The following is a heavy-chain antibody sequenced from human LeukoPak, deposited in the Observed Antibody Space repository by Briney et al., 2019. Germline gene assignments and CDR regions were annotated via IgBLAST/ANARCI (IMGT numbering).Heavy chain of an antibody. CDR2: IDWDDDK. CDR3: ARIRTGTYFDY. CDR1: GFSLSTTAMC. J-gene: IGHJ4*02. V-gene: IGHV2-70*11. Sequence: RDSGPALVKPTQTLTLTCTFSGFSLSTTAMCVSWIRQPPGEALEWLARIDWDDDKYYSTSLKTRLTISKDTSKNQVVLTMTNMDPVDTATYYCARIRTGTYFDYWGQGTLVTVSS. D-gene: IGHD7-27*01.